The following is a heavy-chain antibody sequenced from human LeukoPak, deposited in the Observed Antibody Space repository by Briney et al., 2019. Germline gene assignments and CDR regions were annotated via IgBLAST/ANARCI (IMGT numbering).Heavy chain of an antibody. CDR1: GFNFNSYA. J-gene: IGHJ5*02. Sequence: PGGSLRLSCSASGFNFNSYAMHWVRQAPGQGLEYVSAITSSGGSTYYVDSVKGRFTISRDNSKNTLFLQMSSLRAEDTAMYYCVRRFDPWGQGTLVTVSS. V-gene: IGHV3-64D*06. CDR3: VRRFDP. CDR2: ITSSGGST.